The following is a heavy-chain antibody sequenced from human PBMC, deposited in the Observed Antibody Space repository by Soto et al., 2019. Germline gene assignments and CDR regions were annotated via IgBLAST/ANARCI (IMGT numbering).Heavy chain of an antibody. J-gene: IGHJ4*02. CDR3: PRHSGGGLDY. V-gene: IGHV4-39*01. CDR1: DDSFSSTSYY. Sequence: QLQLQESGPGLVKPSETLSLTCTVFDDSFSSTSYYWGWIRQPAGKGVEGVGTTHYYGRTSYSPSLMSRVTISVDKSKNQFSLSLSSVTAADTAVYYCPRHSGGGLDYWGQGILVTVSS. D-gene: IGHD3-16*01. CDR2: THYYGRT.